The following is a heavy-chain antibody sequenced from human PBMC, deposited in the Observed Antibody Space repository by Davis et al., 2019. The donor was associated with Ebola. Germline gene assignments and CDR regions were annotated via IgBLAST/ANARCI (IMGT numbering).Heavy chain of an antibody. V-gene: IGHV5-10-1*01. CDR1: GYSFTSYW. J-gene: IGHJ3*02. CDR3: ASRVSISIDYDGAYDAFDI. CDR2: IDPSDSYT. Sequence: GESLKISCKGSGYSFTSYWISWVRQMPGKGLEWMGRIDPSDSYTNYSPSFQGHVTISADKSISTAYLQWSSLKASDTAMYYCASRVSISIDYDGAYDAFDIWGQGTMVTVSS. D-gene: IGHD3-22*01.